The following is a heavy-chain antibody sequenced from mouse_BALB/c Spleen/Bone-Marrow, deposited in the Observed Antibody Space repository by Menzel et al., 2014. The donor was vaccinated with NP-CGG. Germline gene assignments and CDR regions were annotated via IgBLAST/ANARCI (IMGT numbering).Heavy chain of an antibody. CDR1: GFTFSTYA. CDR2: INSGGTSI. D-gene: IGHD2-4*01. V-gene: IGHV5-9-3*01. CDR3: ARPRMITTSFDF. J-gene: IGHJ1*01. Sequence: EVKLMESGGGLVKPGGSLKLSCAASGFTFSTYAMSWGRQTPEKRLEWVATINSGGTSIYYADTVKGRFTISRDNAKNTLYLQMSSLRSEDAATLYWARPRMITTSFDFWGAGTTVTGSS.